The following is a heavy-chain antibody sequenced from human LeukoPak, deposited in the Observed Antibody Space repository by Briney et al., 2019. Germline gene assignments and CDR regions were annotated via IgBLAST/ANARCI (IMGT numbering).Heavy chain of an antibody. J-gene: IGHJ6*03. Sequence: GGSLRLSCAASGFTFDDYGMSWVRQAPGKGLEWVSGINWNGGSTGYADSVKGRFTISRDNAKNSLYLQMNSLRAEETALYYCARGGAIGWEPYYYYYMDVWGKGTTVTVSS. CDR3: ARGGAIGWEPYYYYYMDV. D-gene: IGHD1-26*01. CDR1: GFTFDDYG. CDR2: INWNGGST. V-gene: IGHV3-20*04.